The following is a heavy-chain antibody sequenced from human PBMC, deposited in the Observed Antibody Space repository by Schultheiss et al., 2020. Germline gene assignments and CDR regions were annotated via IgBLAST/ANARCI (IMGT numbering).Heavy chain of an antibody. CDR3: ARAGPRDGYNFDY. J-gene: IGHJ4*02. Sequence: GGSLRLSCAASGFTFSSYSMNWVRQAPGKGLEWVSSISSSSSYIYYADSVKGRFTISRDNAKNSLYLQMNSLRAEDTAVYYCARAGPRDGYNFDYWGQGSLGTVS. CDR1: GFTFSSYS. V-gene: IGHV3-21*01. D-gene: IGHD5-24*01. CDR2: ISSSSSYI.